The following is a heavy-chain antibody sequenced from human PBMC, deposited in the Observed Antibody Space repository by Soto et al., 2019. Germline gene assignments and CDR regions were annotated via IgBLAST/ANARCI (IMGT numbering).Heavy chain of an antibody. CDR1: GASVNSVSYY. D-gene: IGHD6-6*01. V-gene: IGHV4-61*01. J-gene: IGHJ6*02. CDR2: IYYSGTT. Sequence: TETLSLTCTVSGASVNSVSYYWSWIRQPPGKGLEWIGYIYYSGTTNYNPSLKSRVTISVDTSNNQFSLKLSSVTAADTAVYYCARDLVEDSSSLFGGSYYYGMDVWGQGTTVTVSS. CDR3: ARDLVEDSSSLFGGSYYYGMDV.